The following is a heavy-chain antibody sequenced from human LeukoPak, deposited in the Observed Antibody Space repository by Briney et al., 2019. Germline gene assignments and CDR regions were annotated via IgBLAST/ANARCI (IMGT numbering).Heavy chain of an antibody. D-gene: IGHD2-2*01. Sequence: PGGSLRLSCAASGFTFSDYYMSWIRQAPGKGLEWVSYISSSGSTIYYADSVKGRFTISRDNAKNSLYLQMNSLRAEDTAVYYCARDSRYYYYYYYMGVWGKGTTVTVSS. CDR2: ISSSGSTI. CDR1: GFTFSDYY. J-gene: IGHJ6*03. CDR3: ARDSRYYYYYYYMGV. V-gene: IGHV3-11*04.